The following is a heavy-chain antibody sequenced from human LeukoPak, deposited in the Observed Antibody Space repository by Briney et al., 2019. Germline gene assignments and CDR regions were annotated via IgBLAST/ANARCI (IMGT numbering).Heavy chain of an antibody. V-gene: IGHV3-9*01. J-gene: IGHJ4*02. CDR1: GFTFDDYA. CDR3: AKNSGYSSGWYDY. D-gene: IGHD6-19*01. CDR2: ISWNSGSI. Sequence: GGSLRLSCAASGFTFDDYAMHWVRQAPGKGLEWVSGISWNSGSIGYADSVKGRFTISRDNAKNSLYLQMNSLRAEDTALYYCAKNSGYSSGWYDYWGQGILVTVSS.